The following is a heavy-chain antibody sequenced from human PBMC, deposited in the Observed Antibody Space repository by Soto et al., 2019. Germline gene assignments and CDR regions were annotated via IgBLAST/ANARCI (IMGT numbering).Heavy chain of an antibody. CDR3: AKDYYYDSSGPQGGFDY. Sequence: GGSLRLSCAASGFTFSSYGMHWVRQAPGKGLEWVAVISYDGSNKYYADSVKGRFTISRDNSKNTLYLQMNSLRAEDTAVYYCAKDYYYDSSGPQGGFDYWGQGTLVTVSS. V-gene: IGHV3-30*18. D-gene: IGHD3-22*01. J-gene: IGHJ4*02. CDR2: ISYDGSNK. CDR1: GFTFSSYG.